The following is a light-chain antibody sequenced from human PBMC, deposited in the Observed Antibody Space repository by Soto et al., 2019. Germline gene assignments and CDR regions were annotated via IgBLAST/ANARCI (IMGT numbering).Light chain of an antibody. V-gene: IGLV2-14*01. J-gene: IGLJ1*01. CDR3: FSHRSGDSHV. Sequence: QSALTQPASVSGSPGQSITISCTGTSSDVGGYNYVSWYQQYPGKVPKLMIYGVTNRPSGVSNRFSGSKTGNTASLTISGLQAEDEAYYYCFSHRSGDSHVFGTGTKVTVL. CDR1: SSDVGGYNY. CDR2: GVT.